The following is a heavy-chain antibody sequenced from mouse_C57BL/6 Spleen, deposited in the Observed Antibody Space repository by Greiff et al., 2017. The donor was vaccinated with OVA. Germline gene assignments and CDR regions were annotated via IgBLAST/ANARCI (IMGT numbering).Heavy chain of an antibody. J-gene: IGHJ3*01. V-gene: IGHV1-39*01. Sequence: VHVKQSGPELVKPGASVKISCKASGYSFTDYNMNWVKQSNGKSLEWIGVINPNYGTTSYNQKFKGKATLTVDQSSSTAYMQLNSLTSEDSAVYYCARSGYYYGSSGFAYWGQGTLVTVSA. CDR2: INPNYGTT. CDR3: ARSGYYYGSSGFAY. CDR1: GYSFTDYN. D-gene: IGHD1-1*01.